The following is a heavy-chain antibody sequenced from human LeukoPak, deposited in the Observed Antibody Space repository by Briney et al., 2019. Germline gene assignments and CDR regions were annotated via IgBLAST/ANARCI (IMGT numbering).Heavy chain of an antibody. J-gene: IGHJ3*01. Sequence: PGESLRLSCAASGFTFDNSWVHWVRQAPGKGLVWVSLINADGSTATYADSVKGRFTISRDNARNTLSLQMNSLTIEDTAVYFCVVVVEPPDSDGFDVWGQGTMITVSS. V-gene: IGHV3-74*01. CDR2: INADGSTA. CDR3: VVVVEPPDSDGFDV. CDR1: GFTFDNSW. D-gene: IGHD1-14*01.